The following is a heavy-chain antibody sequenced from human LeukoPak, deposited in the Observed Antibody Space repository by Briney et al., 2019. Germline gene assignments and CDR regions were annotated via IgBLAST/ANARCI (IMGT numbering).Heavy chain of an antibody. J-gene: IGHJ4*02. CDR1: GFTFSNSN. D-gene: IGHD6-13*01. Sequence: PGGSLRLSCEASGFTFSNSNMQWVRQGPVKGLEWLSSISEGGYTFYADSMKGRFTISRDNAKNSLYLQMNSLRAEDTAVYYCARDRIGSSSWTYYFDYWGQGTLVTVSS. CDR2: ISEGGYT. V-gene: IGHV3-21*01. CDR3: ARDRIGSSSWTYYFDY.